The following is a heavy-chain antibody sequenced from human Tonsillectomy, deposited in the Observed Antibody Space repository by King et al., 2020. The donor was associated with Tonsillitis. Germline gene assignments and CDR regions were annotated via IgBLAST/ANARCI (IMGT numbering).Heavy chain of an antibody. J-gene: IGHJ4*02. CDR2: ISGYNGNT. Sequence: HVQLVESGGEVKKPGASVKVSCKASGYTFTSYGISWVRQAPGQGLEWMGWISGYNGNTKYAQKLQGRVTMTTDTSTSTAYMELRSLRSDDTAGYYCATEETPAAGVDYWGQGTLVTVSS. CDR1: GYTFTSYG. CDR3: ATEETPAAGVDY. V-gene: IGHV1-18*01. D-gene: IGHD1-14*01.